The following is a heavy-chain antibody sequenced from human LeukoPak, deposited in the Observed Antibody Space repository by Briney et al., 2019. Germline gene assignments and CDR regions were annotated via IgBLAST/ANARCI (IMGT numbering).Heavy chain of an antibody. CDR1: GFTFSSYA. J-gene: IGHJ4*02. Sequence: GGSLRLSCAASGFTFSSYAMHWIRQAPGKGLEWVSSISGSNSYIFYADSVKGRFTVSRDNAKDSLYLQMNSLRAEDTAVYYCARALTTLTYEGYWGQGTLVTVSS. CDR2: ISGSNSYI. CDR3: ARALTTLTYEGY. D-gene: IGHD1-1*01. V-gene: IGHV3-21*01.